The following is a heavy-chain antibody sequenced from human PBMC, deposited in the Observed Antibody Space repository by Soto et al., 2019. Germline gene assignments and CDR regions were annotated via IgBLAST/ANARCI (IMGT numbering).Heavy chain of an antibody. V-gene: IGHV3-23*01. CDR3: ANRNDYGSGSYFPFDH. Sequence: EVQLLESGGGLVQPGGSLRLSCAASGFTFSSYGMSWVRQAPGKGLEWVSSISGSGGSTYYADSVKGRFTISRDNSKNTLYLQMSSLRAEDTAVYYCANRNDYGSGSYFPFDHWGQGTLVNVSS. CDR1: GFTFSSYG. D-gene: IGHD3-10*01. J-gene: IGHJ4*02. CDR2: ISGSGGST.